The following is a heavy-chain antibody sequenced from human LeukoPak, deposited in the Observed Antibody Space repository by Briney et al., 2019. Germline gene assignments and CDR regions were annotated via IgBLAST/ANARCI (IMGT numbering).Heavy chain of an antibody. V-gene: IGHV3-7*01. CDR3: ARFRGDDCGWGSDNYFDI. CDR2: IKQDGSEK. D-gene: IGHD3-16*01. J-gene: IGHJ3*02. Sequence: GGSLRLSCAASGFTLSSYWMSWVRQAPGKGLEWVANIKQDGSEKYYVDSVKGRFTISRDNAKNSLYLQMNSLRAEDTAVDYCARFRGDDCGWGSDNYFDIWGQGTMVTVSS. CDR1: GFTLSSYW.